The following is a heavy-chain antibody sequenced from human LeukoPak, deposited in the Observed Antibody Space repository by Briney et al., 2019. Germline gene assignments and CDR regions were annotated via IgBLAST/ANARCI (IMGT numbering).Heavy chain of an antibody. V-gene: IGHV3-30*02. CDR2: IRYDGSNK. Sequence: GGSLRLSCAASGFTFSSYGMHWVRQAPGKGLEWVAFIRYDGSNKYYVDSVKGRFTISRDNSKNTLYLQMNSLTAEDTAVYYCAKDAKIVAVGTALDIWGQGTLVSVSS. D-gene: IGHD6-13*01. J-gene: IGHJ3*02. CDR1: GFTFSSYG. CDR3: AKDAKIVAVGTALDI.